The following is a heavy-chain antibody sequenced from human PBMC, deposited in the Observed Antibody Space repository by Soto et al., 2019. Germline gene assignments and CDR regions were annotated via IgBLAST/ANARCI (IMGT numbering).Heavy chain of an antibody. Sequence: QVQLVESGGGVVQPGRSLRLSCAASGFMFSNHGMHWVRQAPGKGLERVAVIRSDGNNRYYADSVKGRFTISRDNSKNTLYLQMNSLRAEDTAVYYCVRGDNWNDEASDYWGQGTLVTVSS. V-gene: IGHV3-33*01. CDR1: GFMFSNHG. CDR3: VRGDNWNDEASDY. D-gene: IGHD1-1*01. J-gene: IGHJ4*02. CDR2: IRSDGNNR.